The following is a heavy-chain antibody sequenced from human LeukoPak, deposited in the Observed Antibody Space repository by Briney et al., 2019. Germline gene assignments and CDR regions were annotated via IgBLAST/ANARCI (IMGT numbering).Heavy chain of an antibody. CDR2: IFYTGST. CDR1: GGSISTYY. J-gene: IGHJ4*02. V-gene: IGHV4-59*01. CDR3: ARDRGFGEPFDY. D-gene: IGHD3-10*01. Sequence: PSETLSLTCAVSGGSISTYYCAWLRQPPGKGLEWIGYIFYTGSTNYNPSLKSRVTISVDTSKNQFSLKLGSVTAADTAVYYCARDRGFGEPFDYWGQGTLVTVSS.